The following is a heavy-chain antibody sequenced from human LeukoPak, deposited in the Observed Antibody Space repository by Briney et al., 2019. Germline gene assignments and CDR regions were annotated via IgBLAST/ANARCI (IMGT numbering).Heavy chain of an antibody. Sequence: SETLSLTCTVSGGSISSSSSYWGWIRQPPGKGLEWIGNIYYSGSTYYTPSLKSRVTMSVGTSKNQFSLKLSSVTAADTAVYYCARGRLVGPTTEFDYWGQGTLVTVSS. J-gene: IGHJ4*02. CDR2: IYYSGST. D-gene: IGHD1-26*01. V-gene: IGHV4-39*01. CDR1: GGSISSSSSY. CDR3: ARGRLVGPTTEFDY.